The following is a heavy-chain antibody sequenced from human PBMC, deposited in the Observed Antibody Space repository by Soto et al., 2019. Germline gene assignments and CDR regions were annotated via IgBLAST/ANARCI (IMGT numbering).Heavy chain of an antibody. CDR1: GYTFTSYG. CDR2: ISAYNGNT. D-gene: IGHD4-17*01. V-gene: IGHV1-18*01. Sequence: GASVKVSCKASGYTFTSYGISWVRQAPGQGLEWMGWISAYNGNTNYAQKLQGRVTMTTDTSTSTAYMELRSLRSDDTAVYYCARDLYDYGDSDDFDIWGQGTMVTVSS. J-gene: IGHJ3*02. CDR3: ARDLYDYGDSDDFDI.